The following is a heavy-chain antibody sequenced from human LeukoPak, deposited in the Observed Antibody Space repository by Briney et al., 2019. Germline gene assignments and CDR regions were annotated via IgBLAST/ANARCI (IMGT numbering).Heavy chain of an antibody. Sequence: SVKVSCKASGGTFSSYAISWVRQAPGQGLEWMGRIIPILGIANYAQKFQGRVTITADKSTSTAYMELSSLRSEDTAVYYCASSLYYYDSSSPLDYWGQGTLVTVSS. J-gene: IGHJ4*02. CDR2: IIPILGIA. D-gene: IGHD3-22*01. V-gene: IGHV1-69*04. CDR1: GGTFSSYA. CDR3: ASSLYYYDSSSPLDY.